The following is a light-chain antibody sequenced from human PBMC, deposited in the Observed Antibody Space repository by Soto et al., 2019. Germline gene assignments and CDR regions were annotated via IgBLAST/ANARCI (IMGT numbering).Light chain of an antibody. J-gene: IGKJ4*02. CDR1: QSISSY. CDR2: AAS. V-gene: IGKV1-39*01. CDR3: LPYYNWPLT. Sequence: DIQMTQSPSSLSASVGDRVTITCRASQSISSYLNWYQQKPGTAPTFLIYAASSLQSGVPSRFSGSASCPDFTLPISTLQPAAFATHYCLPYYNWPLTFGGATTVDIK.